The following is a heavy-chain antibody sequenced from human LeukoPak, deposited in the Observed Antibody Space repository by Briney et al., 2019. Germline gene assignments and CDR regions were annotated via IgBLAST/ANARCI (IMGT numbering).Heavy chain of an antibody. CDR1: GFTFDDYG. V-gene: IGHV3-23*01. CDR2: ISGSGGST. Sequence: PGGSLRLSCATSGFTFDDYGMSWVRQAPGKGLEWVSGISGSGGSTYYADSVKGRFTISRDNSKNTLYLQMNSLRAEDTAVYYCAKVGSAAAVLFDYWGQGTLVTVSS. J-gene: IGHJ4*02. D-gene: IGHD6-13*01. CDR3: AKVGSAAAVLFDY.